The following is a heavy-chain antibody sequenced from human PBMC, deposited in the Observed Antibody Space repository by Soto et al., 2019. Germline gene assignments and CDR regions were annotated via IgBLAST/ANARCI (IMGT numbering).Heavy chain of an antibody. V-gene: IGHV3-73*01. CDR1: GFTFSGSA. Sequence: GGSLRLSCAASGFTFSGSAMHWVRQAPGKGLEWVGRIRSKANNYATTYAASVKGRFTISRDDSKNTAYLQMNSLKTEDTAVYYCTRREAVAGSDYFGMDVWGQGTTVTVSS. CDR3: TRREAVAGSDYFGMDV. CDR2: IRSKANNYAT. D-gene: IGHD6-19*01. J-gene: IGHJ6*02.